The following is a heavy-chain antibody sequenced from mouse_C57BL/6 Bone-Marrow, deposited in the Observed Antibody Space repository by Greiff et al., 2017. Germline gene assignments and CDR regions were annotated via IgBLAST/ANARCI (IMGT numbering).Heavy chain of an antibody. D-gene: IGHD1-1*01. CDR2: INPNNGGT. Sequence: VQLQQSGPELVKPGASVKMSCKASGYTFTDYNMHWVKQSHGKSLEWIGYINPNNGGTSYNQKFKGKATLTVNKSSSTAYMELRSLTSEDSAVYYCARITTVPLYYAMDYWGQGTSVTVSS. CDR3: ARITTVPLYYAMDY. V-gene: IGHV1-22*01. CDR1: GYTFTDYN. J-gene: IGHJ4*01.